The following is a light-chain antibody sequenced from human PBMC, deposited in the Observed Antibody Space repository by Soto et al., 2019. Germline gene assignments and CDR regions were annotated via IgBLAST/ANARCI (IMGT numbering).Light chain of an antibody. Sequence: AIQLTQSPSSLSASVGDGVNITCRASQGISSALAWYQQKPGKAPKLLIYDASSLESGVPSRFSGSGSGTDFTLTISSLQPEDFATYHCQQFNSYPLPFGGGTQVDIK. CDR2: DAS. V-gene: IGKV1-13*02. CDR3: QQFNSYPLP. J-gene: IGKJ4*01. CDR1: QGISSA.